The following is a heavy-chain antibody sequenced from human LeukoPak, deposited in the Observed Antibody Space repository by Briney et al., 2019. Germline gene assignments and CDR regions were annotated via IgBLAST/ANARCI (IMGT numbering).Heavy chain of an antibody. CDR1: GLTLSSNS. Sequence: GGSLRLSCAASGLTLSSNSMNWVRQAPGKGLEWLSYISSSGNIYYADSVKGRFTISRDNAKNSLYLQMNSLRAEDTAVYYCARDRRSYGSGWYYFDYWGQGTLVTASS. CDR3: ARDRRSYGSGWYYFDY. V-gene: IGHV3-48*01. J-gene: IGHJ4*02. CDR2: ISSSGNI. D-gene: IGHD6-19*01.